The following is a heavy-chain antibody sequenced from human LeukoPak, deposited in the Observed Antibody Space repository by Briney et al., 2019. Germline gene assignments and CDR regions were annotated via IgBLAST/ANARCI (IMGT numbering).Heavy chain of an antibody. V-gene: IGHV3-21*01. CDR2: ISSSSSYI. D-gene: IGHD1-26*01. Sequence: GGSLRLSRAASGFTFSSYSMNWVRQAPGKGLEWVSSISSSSSYIYHADSVKGRFTISRDNAKNALYLQMNSLRAEDTAVYYCAKDVEGATFDYWGQGTLVTVSS. CDR3: AKDVEGATFDY. J-gene: IGHJ4*02. CDR1: GFTFSSYS.